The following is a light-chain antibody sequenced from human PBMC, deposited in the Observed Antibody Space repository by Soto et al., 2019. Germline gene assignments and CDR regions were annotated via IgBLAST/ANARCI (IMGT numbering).Light chain of an antibody. CDR3: CSYVDTDTWV. J-gene: IGLJ3*02. CDR2: GVS. CDR1: NSDVGGYNY. Sequence: QAVVTQPRSVSGSPGQSVTISCTGTNSDVGGYNYVSWYQQYPGKAPKLMISGVSERPSGVPDRFSGSKSGNTASLTISGLQAEDEADYYCCSYVDTDTWVFGGGPKLTVL. V-gene: IGLV2-11*01.